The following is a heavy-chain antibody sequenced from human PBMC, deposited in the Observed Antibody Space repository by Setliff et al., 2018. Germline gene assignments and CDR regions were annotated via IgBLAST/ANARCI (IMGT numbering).Heavy chain of an antibody. Sequence: ASETLSLTCSVSGASVNTYYWSWIRQSPGKGLEWIGYIYHAGATDYNPALKSRVTISADTSKNQVSLKLTSVTAADTAVYYCAREHQLGNAFDIWGQGTMVTVSS. CDR3: AREHQLGNAFDI. J-gene: IGHJ3*02. D-gene: IGHD6-13*01. V-gene: IGHV4-59*02. CDR1: GASVNTYY. CDR2: IYHAGAT.